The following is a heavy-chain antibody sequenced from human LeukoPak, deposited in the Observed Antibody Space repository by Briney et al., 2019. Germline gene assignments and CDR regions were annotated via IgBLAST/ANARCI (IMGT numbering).Heavy chain of an antibody. CDR1: GGSISSGGYY. Sequence: SETLSLTCTVSGGSISSGGYYWSWIRQHPGKGLEWIGTIYYSGSTYYNPSLKSRVTISVDTSKNQFSLKLSSVTAADTAVYYCARATYYYDSSGWRHAFDIWGQGTMVTVSS. CDR2: IYYSGST. D-gene: IGHD3-22*01. J-gene: IGHJ3*02. V-gene: IGHV4-31*03. CDR3: ARATYYYDSSGWRHAFDI.